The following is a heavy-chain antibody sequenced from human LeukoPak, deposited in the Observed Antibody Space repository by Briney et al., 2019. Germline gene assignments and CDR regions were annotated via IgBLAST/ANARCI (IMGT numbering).Heavy chain of an antibody. CDR2: INPTDGAT. Sequence: ASVKVSCKASGYTFTMYYIHWVRQAPGQGLEWMGVINPTDGATTYAQRFQGRVTMTRDMSTTTVYMDLRSLRSEDTAVYFCAREQREGLSANLGGLFASYYTYYYMDVWGRGATVTVSS. V-gene: IGHV1-46*01. D-gene: IGHD3-10*01. J-gene: IGHJ6*03. CDR3: AREQREGLSANLGGLFASYYTYYYMDV. CDR1: GYTFTMYY.